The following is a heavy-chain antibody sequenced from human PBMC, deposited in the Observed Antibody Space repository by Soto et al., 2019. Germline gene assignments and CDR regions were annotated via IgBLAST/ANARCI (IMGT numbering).Heavy chain of an antibody. CDR3: ARETPSFDS. D-gene: IGHD2-15*01. CDR2: ISTISSAI. Sequence: SLRLSSAASGFAFGDYPMNCVRQAPGKGLEWVSSISTISSAIYFADSVRGRFTISRDNARNSLYLQMNSLRDEDTAVYYCARETPSFDSWGQGTLVTVSS. CDR1: GFAFGDYP. V-gene: IGHV3-48*02. J-gene: IGHJ4*02.